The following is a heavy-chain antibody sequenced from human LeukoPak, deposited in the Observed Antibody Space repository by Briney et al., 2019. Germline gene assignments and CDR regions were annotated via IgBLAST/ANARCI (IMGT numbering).Heavy chain of an antibody. Sequence: ASVKVSCKVSGYTLTELSMHWVRQAPGKGLEWMGGFDPGDGETIYAQKFQGRVTMTEDTSTDTAYMELSSLRSEDTAVYYCATSSSGSYTDGWFDPWGQGTLVTVSS. CDR2: FDPGDGET. CDR3: ATSSSGSYTDGWFDP. J-gene: IGHJ5*02. CDR1: GYTLTELS. V-gene: IGHV1-24*01. D-gene: IGHD3-10*01.